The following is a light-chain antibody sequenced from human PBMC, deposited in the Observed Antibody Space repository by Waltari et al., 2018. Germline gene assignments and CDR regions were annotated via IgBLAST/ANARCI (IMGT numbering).Light chain of an antibody. V-gene: IGLV2-14*03. CDR2: AVS. Sequence: QSALTQPASVSGSPGQSITISCTGTSSDVGAYNYVSWYQQHPGKVPKLIIFAVSDRPSGVSSRFSGSKSGNTASLTISGLQAQDEADYYCSSYISSSTLELFGGGTSLTVL. J-gene: IGLJ2*01. CDR3: SSYISSSTLEL. CDR1: SSDVGAYNY.